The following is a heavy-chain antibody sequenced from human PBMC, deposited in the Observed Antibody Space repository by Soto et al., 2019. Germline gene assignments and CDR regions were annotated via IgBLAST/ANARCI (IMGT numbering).Heavy chain of an antibody. V-gene: IGHV3-9*01. CDR2: ISWTSGSI. CDR1: GFTFDDYA. J-gene: IGHJ6*03. Sequence: EVQLVESGGGLVQPGGSLRLSCAASGFTFDDYAMHWVRQAPGKGWGWVSGISWTSGSIGYADYVKGRFTISRDNAKNSLYLQMNSLRAEDTALYYCAKDMSSTSYYYYMDVWGKGTTVTVSS. CDR3: AKDMSSTSYYYYMDV.